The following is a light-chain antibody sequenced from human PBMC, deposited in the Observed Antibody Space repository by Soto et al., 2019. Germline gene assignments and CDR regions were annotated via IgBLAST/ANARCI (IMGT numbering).Light chain of an antibody. J-gene: IGLJ2*01. CDR3: CSYAGSSTPYVV. CDR2: EGS. V-gene: IGLV2-23*01. CDR1: SSDVGSYNL. Sequence: QSALTQPASVSGSPGQSITISCTGTSSDVGSYNLVSWYQQHPGKAPKLMIYEGSKRPSGVSNRFSGSKSGNTASLTISGLQAEDEADYYCCSYAGSSTPYVVFGGRTKLTVL.